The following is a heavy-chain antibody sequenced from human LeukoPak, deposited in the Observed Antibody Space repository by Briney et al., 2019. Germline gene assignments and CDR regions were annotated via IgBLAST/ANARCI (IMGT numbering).Heavy chain of an antibody. Sequence: PGGSLRLSCAASGFTFSDYTMKWVRQAPGKGLEWISYISGRFSISYADSVKGRFTIYRDNAKKSVYLQMNSLRAEDTAVYYCARVHYTSTWYLDYWGQGALVTVST. CDR1: GFTFSDYT. CDR3: ARVHYTSTWYLDY. CDR2: ISGRFSI. D-gene: IGHD6-13*01. V-gene: IGHV3-48*01. J-gene: IGHJ4*02.